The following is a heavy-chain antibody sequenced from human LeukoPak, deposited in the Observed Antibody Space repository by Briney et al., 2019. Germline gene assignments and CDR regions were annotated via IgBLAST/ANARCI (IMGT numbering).Heavy chain of an antibody. CDR1: VGSISGHY. CDR3: ARDLNWYSGYLFDY. V-gene: IGHV4-4*07. Sequence: SETLSLTRLFPVGSISGHYWSWIGRPAGKERDGIGRIYTSGSINYNPSLKSRVTMSVDTSKNQFSLKLSSVTAVDTAVYYCARDLNWYSGYLFDYWGRGTLVTVSS. J-gene: IGHJ4*02. CDR2: IYTSGSI. D-gene: IGHD5-12*01.